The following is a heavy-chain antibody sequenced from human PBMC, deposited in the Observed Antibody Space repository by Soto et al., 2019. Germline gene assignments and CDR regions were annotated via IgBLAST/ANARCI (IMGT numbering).Heavy chain of an antibody. CDR1: GGTFNKFA. Sequence: QVQLVQSGAEVKMPGSSVKVSCKASGGTFNKFAFSWVRQAPGQGLEWMGALIPLFDTANYAQKFQGRVTIDADEPTTKAYMQLSSLTSEDTAVYYCAREKITEGRLSGEESWGQGTVIVVSS. D-gene: IGHD3-10*01. J-gene: IGHJ5*02. CDR2: LIPLFDTA. CDR3: AREKITEGRLSGEES. V-gene: IGHV1-69*12.